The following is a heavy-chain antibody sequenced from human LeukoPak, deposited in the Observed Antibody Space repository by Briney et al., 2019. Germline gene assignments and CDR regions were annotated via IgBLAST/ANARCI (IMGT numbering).Heavy chain of an antibody. D-gene: IGHD1-26*01. CDR1: GNSFTSYW. Sequence: GESLKISCQGSGNSFTSYWIGWVRQMPGKGLEWMGIIYPGDSDTRYSPSFQGQVTISADKSISTAYLQWSSLKASDTAMYYCAILPSRQLLGAFDIWGQGTMVTVSS. J-gene: IGHJ3*02. CDR2: IYPGDSDT. V-gene: IGHV5-51*01. CDR3: AILPSRQLLGAFDI.